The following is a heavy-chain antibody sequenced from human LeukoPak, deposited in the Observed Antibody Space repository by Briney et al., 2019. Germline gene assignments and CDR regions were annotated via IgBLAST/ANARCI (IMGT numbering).Heavy chain of an antibody. J-gene: IGHJ4*02. Sequence: SGPTLVKPTQTLTLTCTFSGFSLSTSEVGVGWIRQPPGKALEWLALIYWDDDNRYSPSLKSRLTITKDTSQNQVILTMTNMDPVDTATYFCAHSLKSYDILTGYYNPYFDYWGQGTLVTVSS. CDR2: IYWDDDN. V-gene: IGHV2-5*02. CDR1: GFSLSTSEVG. CDR3: AHSLKSYDILTGYYNPYFDY. D-gene: IGHD3-9*01.